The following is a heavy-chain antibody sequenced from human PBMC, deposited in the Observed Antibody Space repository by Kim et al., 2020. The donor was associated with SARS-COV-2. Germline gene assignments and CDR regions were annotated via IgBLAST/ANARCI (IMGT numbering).Heavy chain of an antibody. J-gene: IGHJ2*01. CDR3: AREGYYDSSGYYGYFDL. V-gene: IGHV1-69*01. Sequence: FQGRVTITADESTSTAYMELSSLRSEDTAVYYCAREGYYDSSGYYGYFDLWGRGTLVTVSS. D-gene: IGHD3-22*01.